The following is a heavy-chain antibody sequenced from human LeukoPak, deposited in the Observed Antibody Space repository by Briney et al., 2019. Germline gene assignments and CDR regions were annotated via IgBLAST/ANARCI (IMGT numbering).Heavy chain of an antibody. CDR2: ITGSGGST. D-gene: IGHD3-22*01. CDR1: GFTFSSYG. J-gene: IGHJ4*02. CDR3: ARDLSLIALTD. Sequence: GGSLRLSCAASGFTFSSYGMNWVRQGPGKGLEWVSGITGSGGSTYYPDSVKGRFTISRDNSKNTVYLQMNSLRAEDTAVYYCARDLSLIALTDWGQGTLVTVSS. V-gene: IGHV3-23*01.